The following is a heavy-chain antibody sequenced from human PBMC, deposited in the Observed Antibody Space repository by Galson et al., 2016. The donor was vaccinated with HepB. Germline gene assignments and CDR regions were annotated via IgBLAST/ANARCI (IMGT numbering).Heavy chain of an antibody. J-gene: IGHJ4*02. Sequence: SLRLSCAASGFTLSNYAMFWVRQGPGKGLEYASVIGSDGVSTYYPDSVKGRVTISRDNPENTLYLQRTSLRPEDTAFYYCVKNGIEYSNSGYFEVWGQGTLVIVSS. CDR3: VKNGIEYSNSGYFEV. V-gene: IGHV3-64D*06. CDR1: GFTLSNYA. CDR2: IGSDGVST. D-gene: IGHD4-11*01.